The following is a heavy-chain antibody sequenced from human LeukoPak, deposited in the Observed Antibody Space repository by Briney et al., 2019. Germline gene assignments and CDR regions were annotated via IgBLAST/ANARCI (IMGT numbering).Heavy chain of an antibody. CDR1: GDSISNSKW. Sequence: KASETLSLTCAVSGDSISNSKWWTWVRQPPGKGLEWIGEVHHSGTTNYNPSLKSRVAISLDKSSNQLSLRLSSVTAADTAVYYCARGGIAASGASDIWGQGTMVTVSS. CDR2: VHHSGTT. D-gene: IGHD6-13*01. CDR3: ARGGIAASGASDI. V-gene: IGHV4-4*02. J-gene: IGHJ3*02.